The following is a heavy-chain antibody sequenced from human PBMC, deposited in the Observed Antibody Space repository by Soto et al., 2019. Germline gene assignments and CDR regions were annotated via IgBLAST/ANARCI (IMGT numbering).Heavy chain of an antibody. V-gene: IGHV3-30*03. D-gene: IGHD6-19*01. CDR2: ISYDGSNK. J-gene: IGHJ4*02. CDR1: GFTFSSYG. CDR3: ATTVLSIAVAGTRDY. Sequence: GGSLRLSCAASGFTFSSYGMHWVRQAPGKGLEWVAVISYDGSNKYYADSVKGRFTISRDNSKNTLYLQMNSLRAEDTAVYYCATTVLSIAVAGTRDYWGQGTLVTVSS.